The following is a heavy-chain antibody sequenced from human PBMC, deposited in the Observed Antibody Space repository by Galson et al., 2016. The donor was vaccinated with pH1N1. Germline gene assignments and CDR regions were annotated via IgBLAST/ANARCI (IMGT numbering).Heavy chain of an antibody. J-gene: IGHJ6*02. Sequence: SVKVSCKASGYTFTTYDINWVRQASGQGLEWIGWIVVGSGDTNYAQKFQERVTIIRDMSTRTAYMELTTLRSEDTAVYYCAAGTLFLAYPKRRYYYYAMDGWGQGTTVTVSS. V-gene: IGHV1-58*02. D-gene: IGHD3-3*01. CDR1: GYTFTTYD. CDR2: IVVGSGDT. CDR3: AAGTLFLAYPKRRYYYYAMDG.